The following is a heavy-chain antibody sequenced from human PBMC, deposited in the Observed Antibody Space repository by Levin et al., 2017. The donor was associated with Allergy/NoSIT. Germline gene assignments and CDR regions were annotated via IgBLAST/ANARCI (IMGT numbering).Heavy chain of an antibody. J-gene: IGHJ3*02. Sequence: ASVKVSCKASGYTFTSYGISWVRQAPGQGLEWMGWISAYNGNTNYAQKLQGRVTMTTDTSTSTAYMELRSLRSDDTAVYYCARGRSTQVDDDAFDIWGQGTMVTVSS. CDR1: GYTFTSYG. V-gene: IGHV1-18*01. CDR3: ARGRSTQVDDDAFDI. CDR2: ISAYNGNT.